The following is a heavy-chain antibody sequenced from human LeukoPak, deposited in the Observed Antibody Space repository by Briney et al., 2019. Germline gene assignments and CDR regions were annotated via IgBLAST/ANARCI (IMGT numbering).Heavy chain of an antibody. Sequence: SETLSLTCTVSGGSISSSSYYWSWIRQPPGKGLEWIGYIYYSGSTNYNPSLKSRVTISVDTSKNQFSLKLSSVTAADTAVYYCARAPTPSHWYFDLWGRGTLVTVSS. CDR2: IYYSGST. D-gene: IGHD2-15*01. J-gene: IGHJ2*01. CDR3: ARAPTPSHWYFDL. V-gene: IGHV4-61*01. CDR1: GGSISSSSYY.